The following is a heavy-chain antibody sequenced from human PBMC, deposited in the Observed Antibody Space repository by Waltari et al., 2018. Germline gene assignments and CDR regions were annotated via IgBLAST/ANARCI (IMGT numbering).Heavy chain of an antibody. V-gene: IGHV4-59*11. CDR2: IYYSGST. D-gene: IGHD1-26*01. J-gene: IGHJ4*02. Sequence: QVQLQESGPGLVKPSETLSLTCTVSGGSISSHYWSWIRQPPGKGLEWIGYIYYSGSTNYNPSLKSRVTISVDTSKNQFSLKLSSVTAADTAVYYCARESQGDHFDYWGQGTLVTVSS. CDR3: ARESQGDHFDY. CDR1: GGSISSHY.